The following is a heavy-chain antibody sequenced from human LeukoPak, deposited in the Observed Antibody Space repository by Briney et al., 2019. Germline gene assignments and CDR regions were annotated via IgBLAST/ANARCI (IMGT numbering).Heavy chain of an antibody. CDR3: ARDYCSSTSCLVDWFDP. V-gene: IGHV1-2*02. Sequence: ASVKVSCKASGYTFTGYYMHWVRQAPGQGLEWMGWINPNSGGTNYAQKFQGRVTMTRDTSINTAYMELSRLRSDDTAVYYCARDYCSSTSCLVDWFDPWGQGTLVTVSS. D-gene: IGHD2-2*01. CDR1: GYTFTGYY. CDR2: INPNSGGT. J-gene: IGHJ5*02.